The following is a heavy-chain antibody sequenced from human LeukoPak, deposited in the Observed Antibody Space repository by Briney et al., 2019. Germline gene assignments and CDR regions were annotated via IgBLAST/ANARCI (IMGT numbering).Heavy chain of an antibody. CDR2: IDPSDSYT. J-gene: IGHJ4*02. V-gene: IGHV5-10-1*01. D-gene: IGHD3-3*01. CDR1: GYTFTSYW. Sequence: GEALKISCKGSGYTFTSYWISWVRQMPGKGLEWMGEIDPSDSYTSYTPSFQGHVTISADKPISAAFLQWSSLKASDTAMYYCARHSHYDFWSAYLDYWGQGTLVTVS. CDR3: ARHSHYDFWSAYLDY.